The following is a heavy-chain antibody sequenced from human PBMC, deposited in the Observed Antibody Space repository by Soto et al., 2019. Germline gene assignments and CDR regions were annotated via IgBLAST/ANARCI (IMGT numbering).Heavy chain of an antibody. CDR1: GGTFSSYT. D-gene: IGHD4-17*01. J-gene: IGHJ6*02. V-gene: IGHV1-69*02. Sequence: QVQLVQSGAEVKKPGSSVKVSCKASGGTFSSYTISWVRQAPGQGLEWLGRIIPILGIANYAQKFQGRVTITADKSTSTAYMELSSLRSEDTAVYYCASSPTVTTPSNYYYGMDVWGQGTTVTVSS. CDR2: IIPILGIA. CDR3: ASSPTVTTPSNYYYGMDV.